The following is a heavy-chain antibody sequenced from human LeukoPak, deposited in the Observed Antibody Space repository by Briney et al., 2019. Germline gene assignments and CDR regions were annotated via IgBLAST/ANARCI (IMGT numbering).Heavy chain of an antibody. V-gene: IGHV4-39*01. J-gene: IGHJ4*02. CDR2: VYYSGTT. D-gene: IGHD4-11*01. CDR1: GGSISSSSYY. CDR3: ARRGLSNYGSGY. Sequence: SETLSLTCTVSGGSISSSSYYWGWIRQPPGKGLEWIGSVYYSGTTSYNPSLKSRVTISVDTSKNQFSLKLSSVTAADTAVYYCARRGLSNYGSGYWGQGTLVTVSS.